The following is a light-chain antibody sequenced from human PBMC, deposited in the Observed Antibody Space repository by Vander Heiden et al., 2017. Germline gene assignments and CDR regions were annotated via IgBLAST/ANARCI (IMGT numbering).Light chain of an antibody. J-gene: IGLJ3*02. Sequence: QSALTQPASVSGSPGQSITISCTGTSSDVGGYNYVSWYQQHPGKAPKLMMYDVSNRPSGVSNRFSGSKSGKKASLTISGLQAEDEAYDYCSSYTSSSRVCVGGTKLTVL. V-gene: IGLV2-14*01. CDR2: DVS. CDR1: SSDVGGYNY. CDR3: SSYTSSSRV.